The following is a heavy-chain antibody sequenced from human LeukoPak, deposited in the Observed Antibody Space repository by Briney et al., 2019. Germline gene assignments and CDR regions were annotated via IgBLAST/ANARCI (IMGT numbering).Heavy chain of an antibody. D-gene: IGHD5-18*01. CDR1: GVSINTCCYY. V-gene: IGHV4-61*01. CDR2: KYYSGST. J-gene: IGHJ4*02. Sequence: PSETLSLTCDVSGVSINTCCYYWTWIRQPPGKGLEWIGYKYYSGSTRYNSSLRSRLTISLDTSKNQFPLRLTSVTAADTAVYYCARGRSYGFDFDSWGPGTLVIVSS. CDR3: ARGRSYGFDFDS.